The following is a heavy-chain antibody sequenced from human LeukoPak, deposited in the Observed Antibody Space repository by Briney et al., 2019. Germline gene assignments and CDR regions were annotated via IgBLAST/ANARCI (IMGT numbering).Heavy chain of an antibody. J-gene: IGHJ5*02. CDR3: ARDWNDGWFDP. CDR2: INPNSGGT. V-gene: IGHV1-2*02. D-gene: IGHD1-1*01. Sequence: GASVKVSCKASGYTFTGYYMHWVRRAPGQGLEWMGWINPNSGGTNYAQKFQGRVTMTRDTSISTAYMELSRLTSDDTAVYYCARDWNDGWFDPWGQGTLVTVSS. CDR1: GYTFTGYY.